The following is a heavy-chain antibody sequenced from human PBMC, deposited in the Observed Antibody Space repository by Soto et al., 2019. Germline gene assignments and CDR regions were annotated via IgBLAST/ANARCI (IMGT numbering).Heavy chain of an antibody. D-gene: IGHD2-15*01. V-gene: IGHV4-39*01. CDR3: ARHLTYCSAGSCYSDFPYYGMDV. Sequence: SETLSLSCTVSGVSISSSSYYWGWIRQPPGKGLEWIGSIFYSGSTYYNPSLKSRVTISVDTSKNQFSLKLSSVTAADTAVYYCARHLTYCSAGSCYSDFPYYGMDVWGQGTTVTVSS. CDR2: IFYSGST. J-gene: IGHJ6*02. CDR1: GVSISSSSYY.